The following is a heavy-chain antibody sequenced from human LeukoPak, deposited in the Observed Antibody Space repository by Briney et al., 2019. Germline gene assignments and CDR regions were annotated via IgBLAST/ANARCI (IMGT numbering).Heavy chain of an antibody. CDR2: ISSSSSYI. Sequence: GSLRLSCAASGFTFSSYSMNWVRQAPGKGLEWVSFISSSSSYIYYADSVKGRFTISRDNAKNSLYLQMNSLRAEDTAVYYCARSNGSYYLDYWGQGTLVTVSS. V-gene: IGHV3-21*01. CDR3: ARSNGSYYLDY. CDR1: GFTFSSYS. D-gene: IGHD1-26*01. J-gene: IGHJ4*02.